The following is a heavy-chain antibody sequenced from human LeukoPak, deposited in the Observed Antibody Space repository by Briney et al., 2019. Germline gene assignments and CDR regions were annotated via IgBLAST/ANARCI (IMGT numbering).Heavy chain of an antibody. CDR2: IYSGGST. J-gene: IGHJ4*02. D-gene: IGHD6-13*01. CDR1: GFTVSSNY. V-gene: IGHV3-66*01. CDR3: ARLPRGAAAGTLDY. Sequence: LTGGSLRLSCAASGFTVSSNYMSWVRQAPGKGLEWVSVIYSGGSTYYADSVKGRFTISRDNSKNTLYLQMNSLRAEDTAAYYCARLPRGAAAGTLDYWGREPWSPSPQ.